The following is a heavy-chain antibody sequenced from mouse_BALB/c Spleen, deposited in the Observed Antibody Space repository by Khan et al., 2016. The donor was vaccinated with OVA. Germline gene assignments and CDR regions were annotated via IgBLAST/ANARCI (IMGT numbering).Heavy chain of an antibody. Sequence: QVQLQQPGAELARPGASVKLSCTASGYTFTDYYINWVKQRTGRGLEWIGEISPGSGDTYYNERLMGKATLTADKSSSTAYMQLSSLTSEASAVYFCARRNYFGYTFAYWGQGTLFTVSA. J-gene: IGHJ3*01. D-gene: IGHD1-2*01. V-gene: IGHV1-77*01. CDR2: ISPGSGDT. CDR3: ARRNYFGYTFAY. CDR1: GYTFTDYY.